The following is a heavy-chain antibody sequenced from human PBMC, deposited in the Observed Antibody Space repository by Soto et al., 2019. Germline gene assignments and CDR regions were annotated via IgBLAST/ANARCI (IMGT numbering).Heavy chain of an antibody. V-gene: IGHV3-48*03. CDR2: IGSSGSGI. CDR3: ARDSTYSGSLDY. Sequence: PGGSLRLSCAASGFTFSRYEMNWVRQAPGKGLEWVSYIGSSGSGIYYADFVKGRFTISRDDAKKALYLQMNSLRVEDTAVYYCARDSTYSGSLDYWGQGTQVTVSS. CDR1: GFTFSRYE. J-gene: IGHJ4*02. D-gene: IGHD1-26*01.